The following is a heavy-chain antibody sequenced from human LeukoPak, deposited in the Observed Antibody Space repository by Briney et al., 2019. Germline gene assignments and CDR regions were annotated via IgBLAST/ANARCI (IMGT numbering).Heavy chain of an antibody. CDR2: IYYSGST. J-gene: IGHJ4*02. D-gene: IGHD6-13*01. Sequence: SETLSLTCTVSGGSISSSSYYWGWIRQPPGKGLEWIGGIYYSGSTYYNPSLTSRVTISVDTSKNHFSLKLSSVTAADTAVYYCATTTGYSRQPNDYWGQGTLVTVSS. CDR3: ATTTGYSRQPNDY. V-gene: IGHV4-39*02. CDR1: GGSISSSSYY.